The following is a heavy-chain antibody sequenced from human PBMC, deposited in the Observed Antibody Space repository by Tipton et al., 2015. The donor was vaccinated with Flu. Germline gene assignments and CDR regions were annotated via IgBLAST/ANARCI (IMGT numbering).Heavy chain of an antibody. D-gene: IGHD2-15*01. CDR3: ARGGGLFDC. V-gene: IGHV3-30*03. CDR1: GVTFSSYG. Sequence: SLRLSCVASGVTFSSYGMHWVRQTPGKGLEWVAVISYDGSNKDYADSVKGRFTISRDNSKNTLYLQMNSLRAEDTAVYYCARGGGLFDCWGQGTLVTVSS. CDR2: ISYDGSNK. J-gene: IGHJ4*02.